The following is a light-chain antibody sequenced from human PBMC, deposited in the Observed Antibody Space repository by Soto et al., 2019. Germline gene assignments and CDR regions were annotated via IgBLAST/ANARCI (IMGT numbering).Light chain of an antibody. Sequence: DIQMTQSPFTLSASVGGRVTITCRASQSISSWLAWYQQKPGKAPKLLIYESSSLESGVPSRFSGSGSGTEFTLTISSLQPEDFATYYCQQYSTYTGEFGPGTKVEIK. V-gene: IGKV1-5*03. CDR1: QSISSW. J-gene: IGKJ1*01. CDR3: QQYSTYTGE. CDR2: ESS.